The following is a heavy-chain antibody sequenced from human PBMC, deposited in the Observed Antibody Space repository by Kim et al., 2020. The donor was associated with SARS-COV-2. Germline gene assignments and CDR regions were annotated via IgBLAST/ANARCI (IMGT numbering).Heavy chain of an antibody. D-gene: IGHD3-22*01. CDR3: ATGLILEY. J-gene: IGHJ4*02. CDR2: DGET. V-gene: IGHV1-24*01. Sequence: DGETIYAQKCQGRVTMTEDTSTDTAYMELSSLRSEDTAVYYCATGLILEYWGQGTLVTVSS.